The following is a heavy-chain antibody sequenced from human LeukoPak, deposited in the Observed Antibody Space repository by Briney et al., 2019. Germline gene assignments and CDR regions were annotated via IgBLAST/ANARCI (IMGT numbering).Heavy chain of an antibody. J-gene: IGHJ4*02. D-gene: IGHD6-13*01. Sequence: GGSLRLSCAASGFTVSSNYMSWVRQAPGKGLEWVSVIYSGGSTYYADYVKGRFTISRDNSKNTLYLQMNSLRAEDTAVYYCARTLAAAGLDYWGQGTLVTVSS. CDR2: IYSGGST. CDR3: ARTLAAAGLDY. V-gene: IGHV3-53*01. CDR1: GFTVSSNY.